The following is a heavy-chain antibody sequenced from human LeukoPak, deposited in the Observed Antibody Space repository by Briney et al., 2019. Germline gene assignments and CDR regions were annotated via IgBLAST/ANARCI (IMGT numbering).Heavy chain of an antibody. V-gene: IGHV1-69*13. CDR3: ARGLGPKSHYYDSSGYQEWNY. J-gene: IGHJ4*02. CDR2: IIPIFGTA. Sequence: SVKVSCKAFGGTFSNYVIIWVRQAPGQGLEWMGGIIPIFGTANYAQKFQGRVTVTADESTSTAYMELRSLRSEDTAVYYCARGLGPKSHYYDSSGYQEWNYWGQGTLVTVSS. D-gene: IGHD3-22*01. CDR1: GGTFSNYV.